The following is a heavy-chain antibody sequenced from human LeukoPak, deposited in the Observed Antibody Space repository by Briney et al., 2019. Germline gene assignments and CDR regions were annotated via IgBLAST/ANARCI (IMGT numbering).Heavy chain of an antibody. D-gene: IGHD6-19*01. V-gene: IGHV4-59*08. CDR1: GGSISSYY. CDR2: IYYSGST. Sequence: SETLSLTCTVSGGSISSYYWSWIRQPPGKGLEWIGYIYYSGSTNYNPSLKSRVTISVDTSKNQFSLKLSPVTAADTAVYYCARQEGIAVAGSRFDPWGRGTLVTVSS. CDR3: ARQEGIAVAGSRFDP. J-gene: IGHJ5*02.